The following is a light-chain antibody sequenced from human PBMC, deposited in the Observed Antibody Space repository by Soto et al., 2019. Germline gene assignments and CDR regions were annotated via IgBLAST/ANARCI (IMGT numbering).Light chain of an antibody. CDR1: SSNIGSNT. Sequence: QLVLTQPPSASGTPGQRVTISCSGSSSNIGSNTVNWYQQHPGAAPKLLVHSDNQRPSGVPDRFSGSRSGTSASLAISGLQSEDEADYYCATWDDSLNVYVLFGGGTKLTVL. CDR2: SDN. J-gene: IGLJ2*01. V-gene: IGLV1-44*01. CDR3: ATWDDSLNVYVL.